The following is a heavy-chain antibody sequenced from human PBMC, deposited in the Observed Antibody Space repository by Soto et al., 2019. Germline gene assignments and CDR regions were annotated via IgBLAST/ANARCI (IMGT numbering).Heavy chain of an antibody. CDR1: GGSISSGGYS. J-gene: IGHJ3*02. CDR3: ASMSPTVFPAVDI. CDR2: IYHSGST. Sequence: QLQLQESGSGLVKPSQTLSLTCAVSGGSISSGGYSWSWIRQPPGKGLEWIWYIYHSGSTTYYPYLKSRVTISVARSKNQFSLTLSSVTAADTAVYYCASMSPTVFPAVDIWGQGTMVTVSS. D-gene: IGHD4-17*01. V-gene: IGHV4-30-2*01.